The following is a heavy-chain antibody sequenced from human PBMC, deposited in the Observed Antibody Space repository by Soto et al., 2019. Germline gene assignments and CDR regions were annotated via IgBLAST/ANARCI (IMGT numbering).Heavy chain of an antibody. D-gene: IGHD3-10*01. J-gene: IGHJ6*02. V-gene: IGHV3-23*01. CDR2: ISGSGGST. Sequence: GGSLRLSCAASGFTFSSYAMSWVRQSPGKGLEWVSAISGSGGSTYYADSVKGRFTISRDNSKNTLYLQMNSLRAEDTAVYYCAKGGWFGEDGMDVWGQGTTVTVSS. CDR3: AKGGWFGEDGMDV. CDR1: GFTFSSYA.